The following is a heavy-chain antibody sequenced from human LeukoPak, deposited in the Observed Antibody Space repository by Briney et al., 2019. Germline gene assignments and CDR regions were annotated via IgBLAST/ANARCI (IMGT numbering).Heavy chain of an antibody. Sequence: GRSLRLSCAASGFTFSSYGMHWVRQAPGKGLEWVAAISYDGNNKYYADSVKGRFTISRDNSKSTLYVQMNSLRAEDTAVYYCARKYSSGMDVWGQGTTVTVSS. J-gene: IGHJ6*02. CDR1: GFTFSSYG. V-gene: IGHV3-33*05. D-gene: IGHD3-22*01. CDR3: ARKYSSGMDV. CDR2: ISYDGNNK.